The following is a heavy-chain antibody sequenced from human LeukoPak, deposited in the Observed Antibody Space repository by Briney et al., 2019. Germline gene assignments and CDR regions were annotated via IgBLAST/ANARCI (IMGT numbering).Heavy chain of an antibody. CDR3: ARAVSGGEFDY. CDR2: IYYSGST. J-gene: IGHJ4*02. CDR1: GGSVSSGSYY. D-gene: IGHD3-16*01. Sequence: SETLSLTCTVSGGSVSSGSYYGSWIRQPRGKGLERIGYIYYSGSTNYNPSVKSRLTIPVDTPKNQLSLKLSSVTAADTAVYYCARAVSGGEFDYWGQGTLVTVSS. V-gene: IGHV4-61*01.